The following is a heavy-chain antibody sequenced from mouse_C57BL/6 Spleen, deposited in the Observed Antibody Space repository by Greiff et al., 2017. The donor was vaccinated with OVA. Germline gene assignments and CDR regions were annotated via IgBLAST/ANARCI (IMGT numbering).Heavy chain of an antibody. V-gene: IGHV1-82*01. D-gene: IGHD1-1*01. CDR1: GYAFSSSW. Sequence: VQLQQSGPELVKPGASVKISCKASGYAFSSSWMNWVKQRPGKGLEWIGRIYPGDGDTNYNGKFKGKATLTADKSSSTAYMQLSSLTSEDSAVYFCAILLPFDYWGQGTTLTVSS. J-gene: IGHJ2*01. CDR3: AILLPFDY. CDR2: IYPGDGDT.